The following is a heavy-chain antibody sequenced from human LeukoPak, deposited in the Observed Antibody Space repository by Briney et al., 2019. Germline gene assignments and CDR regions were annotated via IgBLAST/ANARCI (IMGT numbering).Heavy chain of an antibody. CDR1: GFTFDDYA. J-gene: IGHJ4*02. D-gene: IGHD3-22*01. V-gene: IGHV3-43D*03. Sequence: GGSLRLSCAASGFTFDDYAMHWVRQAPGKGLEWVSLISWDGGSTYYADSVKGRFTISRDNSKNSLYLQMNSLRAEDTALYYCAKAMYYYDSSGYPLDYWGQGTLVTVSS. CDR3: AKAMYYYDSSGYPLDY. CDR2: ISWDGGST.